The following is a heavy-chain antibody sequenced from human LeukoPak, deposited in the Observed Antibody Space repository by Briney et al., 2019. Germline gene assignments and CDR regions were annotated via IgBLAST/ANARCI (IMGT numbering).Heavy chain of an antibody. V-gene: IGHV3-21*01. CDR1: GFTFSSYS. Sequence: GGSLRLFCAASGFTFSSYSMNWVRQAPGKGLEWVSSISSSSSYIYYADSVKGRFTISRDNAKNSLYLQMNSLRAEDTAVYYCARVGMSVAVDYWGQGTLVTVSS. CDR2: ISSSSSYI. J-gene: IGHJ4*02. CDR3: ARVGMSVAVDY.